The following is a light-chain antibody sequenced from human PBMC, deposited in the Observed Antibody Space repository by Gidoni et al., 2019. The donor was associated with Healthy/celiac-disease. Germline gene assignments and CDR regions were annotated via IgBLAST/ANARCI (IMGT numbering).Light chain of an antibody. CDR3: SSYTSSITLNV. V-gene: IGLV2-14*01. CDR1: SSDVGGYNY. CDR2: EVS. Sequence: QSALPQPASVSGSPGQSTTISCTATSSDVGGYNYVSWYQQPPGKAPKLMIYEVSNRPSGVSNRFSGSKSGNTASLTISGLQAEDEADYYCSSYTSSITLNVFGTGTKVTVL. J-gene: IGLJ1*01.